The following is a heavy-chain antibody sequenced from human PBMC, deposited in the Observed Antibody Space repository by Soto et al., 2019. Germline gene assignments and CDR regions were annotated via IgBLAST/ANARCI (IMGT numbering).Heavy chain of an antibody. J-gene: IGHJ4*02. V-gene: IGHV4-4*02. D-gene: IGHD6-19*01. CDR1: SGPISSSNW. CDR3: ARSRIAVAGQFDY. Sequence: QVQLQESGPGLVKPSGTLSLTCAVSSGPISSSNWWSWVRQPPGKGLEWIGEIYHSGSTNYKPSLKSRVTVSLDKSKNQFSLKLSSVTAADTAVYYCARSRIAVAGQFDYWGQGSLVTVSS. CDR2: IYHSGST.